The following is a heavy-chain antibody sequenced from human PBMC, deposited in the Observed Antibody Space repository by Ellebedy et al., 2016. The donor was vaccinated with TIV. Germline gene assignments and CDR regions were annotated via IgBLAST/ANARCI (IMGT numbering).Heavy chain of an antibody. V-gene: IGHV3-23*01. Sequence: GGSLRLSXAASGFTFSNYVMSWVRQDPGKGLEWVSDITGSGDSTYYADSVRGRFTISRDNSKNALYLQMNILRADDTAVYYCAKDRSGSNYDAFDVWGQGTMVIVSS. CDR3: AKDRSGSNYDAFDV. J-gene: IGHJ3*01. D-gene: IGHD1-26*01. CDR1: GFTFSNYV. CDR2: ITGSGDST.